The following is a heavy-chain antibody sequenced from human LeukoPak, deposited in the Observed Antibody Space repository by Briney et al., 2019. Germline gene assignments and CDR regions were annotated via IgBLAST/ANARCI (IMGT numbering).Heavy chain of an antibody. Sequence: GGSLRLSCAASGFTFSTYSMNWVRQAPGKGLEWVSAISSSSTYIYYADSVKGRFTISRDNAKNSLYLQMNSLRAEDTAVYYCARDLDYGGTFGPFDIWGQGTKVTVSS. J-gene: IGHJ3*02. D-gene: IGHD4-23*01. CDR1: GFTFSTYS. CDR3: ARDLDYGGTFGPFDI. V-gene: IGHV3-21*01. CDR2: ISSSSTYI.